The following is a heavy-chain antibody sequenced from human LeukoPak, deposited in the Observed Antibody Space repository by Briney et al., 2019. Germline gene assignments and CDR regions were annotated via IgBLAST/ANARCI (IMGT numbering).Heavy chain of an antibody. CDR3: AKDLRPDGVDNFDH. D-gene: IGHD2-8*01. V-gene: IGHV3-23*01. J-gene: IGHJ4*02. CDR2: ILASGSPT. Sequence: GGSLRLSCAASGFNFNSYTMNWVRQAPGKGLQWVANILASGSPTYYADSVKGRFIISRDNSKNTVYLQMNSLRVEDTAIYYCAKDLRPDGVDNFDHWGQGILVTVSS. CDR1: GFNFNSYT.